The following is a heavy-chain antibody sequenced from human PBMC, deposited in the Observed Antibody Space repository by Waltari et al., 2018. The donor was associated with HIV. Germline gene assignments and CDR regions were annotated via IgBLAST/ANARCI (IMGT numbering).Heavy chain of an antibody. V-gene: IGHV1-2*04. J-gene: IGHJ4*02. CDR2: INPNRGGT. CDR3: AREFSYDSSGYRDHWFDY. Sequence: QVQLVQSGAEVKKPGASVKVSCKASGYTFTGYYMHWVRQAPRQGLEWMGWINPNRGGTNYAQKFQGWVTMTRDTAISTAYMELSRLRSDDTAVYYCAREFSYDSSGYRDHWFDYWGQGTLVTVSS. D-gene: IGHD3-22*01. CDR1: GYTFTGYY.